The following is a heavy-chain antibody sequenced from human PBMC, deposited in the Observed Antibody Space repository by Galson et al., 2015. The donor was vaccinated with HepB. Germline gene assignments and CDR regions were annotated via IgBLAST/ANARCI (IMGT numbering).Heavy chain of an antibody. D-gene: IGHD3-22*01. CDR2: ISYDGSNK. J-gene: IGHJ1*01. CDR3: ARGGHYYDSSGYYDEYFQH. Sequence: SLRLSCAASGFTFSSYAMHWVRQAPGKGLEWVAVISYDGSNKYYADSVKGRFTISRDNSKNTLYLQMNSLRAEDTAVYYCARGGHYYDSSGYYDEYFQHWGQGTLVTVSS. CDR1: GFTFSSYA. V-gene: IGHV3-30-3*01.